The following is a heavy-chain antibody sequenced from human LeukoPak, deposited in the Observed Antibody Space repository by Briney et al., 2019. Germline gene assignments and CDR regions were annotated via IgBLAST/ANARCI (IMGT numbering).Heavy chain of an antibody. J-gene: IGHJ4*02. D-gene: IGHD3-22*01. V-gene: IGHV1-69*05. CDR2: IIPIFGTA. Sequence: SVKVSCKASGGTFSSYAISLVRQAPGQGLEWMGGIIPIFGTATYAQKFQGRVTITTDESTSTAYMELSSLRSEDTAVYYCARVGYYDSSGYYGYWGQGNLVTVSS. CDR3: ARVGYYDSSGYYGY. CDR1: GGTFSSYA.